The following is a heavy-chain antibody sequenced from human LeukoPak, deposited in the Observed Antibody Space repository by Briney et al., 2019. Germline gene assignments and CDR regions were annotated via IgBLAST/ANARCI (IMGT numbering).Heavy chain of an antibody. CDR1: GFTFSSYA. D-gene: IGHD2-15*01. J-gene: IGHJ3*02. CDR2: ISSNGIYT. V-gene: IGHV3-64*01. Sequence: GGSLRLSCAASGFTFSSYAMHWVRQAPGKGLEYVSAISSNGIYTYYANSVKGRFTMSRDNSKNTLYLQMGSLSIEDMAVYYCARDGVMSPAEIVFDIWGQGTMVTVSS. CDR3: ARDGVMSPAEIVFDI.